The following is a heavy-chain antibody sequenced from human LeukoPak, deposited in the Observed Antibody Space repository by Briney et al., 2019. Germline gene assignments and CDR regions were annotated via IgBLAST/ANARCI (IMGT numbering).Heavy chain of an antibody. J-gene: IGHJ4*02. CDR2: INSDGSNT. V-gene: IGHV3-74*01. Sequence: QPGGSLRLSCAASGFTFSSYWMHWVRQAPGKGLVWVSRINSDGSNTRYADSVKGRFTISRDNAKNSLYLQMNSLRAEDTAVYYCAREDGYSSSWYSDYWGQGTLVTVSS. CDR3: AREDGYSSSWYSDY. CDR1: GFTFSSYW. D-gene: IGHD6-13*01.